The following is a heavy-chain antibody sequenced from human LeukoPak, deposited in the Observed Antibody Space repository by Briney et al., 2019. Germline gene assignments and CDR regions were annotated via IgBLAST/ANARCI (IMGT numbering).Heavy chain of an antibody. V-gene: IGHV4-4*07. D-gene: IGHD3-3*01. Sequence: SETLSLTCTVSGGSISSYYWSWIRQPAGKGLEWIGRIYTSGSTNYSPSLKSRVTMSVDTSKNQFSLKLSSVTAADTAVYYCAREISDFWSGSRFDPWGQGTLVTVSS. CDR3: AREISDFWSGSRFDP. J-gene: IGHJ5*02. CDR2: IYTSGST. CDR1: GGSISSYY.